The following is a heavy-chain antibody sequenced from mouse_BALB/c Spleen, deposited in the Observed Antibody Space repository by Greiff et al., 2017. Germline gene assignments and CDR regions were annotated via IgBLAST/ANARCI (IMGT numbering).Heavy chain of an antibody. J-gene: IGHJ4*01. Sequence: VQLKQSGPELVKPGASVKIPCKASGYTFTDYNMDWVKQSHGKSLEWIGDINPNNGGTIYNQKFKGKATLTVDKSSSTAYMELRSLTSEDTAVYYCARSRDYYGSSNYYAMDYWGQGTSVTVSS. V-gene: IGHV1-18*01. CDR3: ARSRDYYGSSNYYAMDY. D-gene: IGHD1-1*01. CDR1: GYTFTDYN. CDR2: INPNNGGT.